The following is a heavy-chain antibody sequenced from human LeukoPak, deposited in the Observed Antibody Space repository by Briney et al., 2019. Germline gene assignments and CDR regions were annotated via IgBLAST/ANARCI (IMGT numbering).Heavy chain of an antibody. CDR2: ITGSGGST. Sequence: GGSLRLSCSASGFPFSRFSMNWVRQAPGKGLEWVAGITGSGGSTNYADSVKGRFTISRDNPKNTLYLQMNSLRAEDTAVYFCAKRGVVIRVILVGFHKEAYYFDSWGQGALVTVSS. J-gene: IGHJ4*02. V-gene: IGHV3-23*01. CDR1: GFPFSRFS. D-gene: IGHD3-22*01. CDR3: AKRGVVIRVILVGFHKEAYYFDS.